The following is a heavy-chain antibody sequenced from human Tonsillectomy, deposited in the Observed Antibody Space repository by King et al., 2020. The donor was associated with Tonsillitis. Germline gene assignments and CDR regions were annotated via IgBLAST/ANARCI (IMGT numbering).Heavy chain of an antibody. J-gene: IGHJ4*02. CDR3: AKDTQFYFGPYFDS. D-gene: IGHD3-10*01. CDR2: ISGSGGTT. V-gene: IGHV3-23*04. CDR1: GFTFDSYA. Sequence: VQLVESGGGLVQPGGSLRLSCAASGFTFDSYAMSWVRQAPGKGLEWVSSISGSGGTTYHADSVKGRFTISRDNSKNTLDLQMNSLRADDTAVYYCAKDTQFYFGPYFDSCGQGTLVTVSS.